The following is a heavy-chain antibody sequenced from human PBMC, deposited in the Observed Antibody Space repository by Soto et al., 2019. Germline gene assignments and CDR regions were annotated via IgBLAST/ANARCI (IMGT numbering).Heavy chain of an antibody. CDR3: ASSGARIGDWFDP. CDR1: GYTFTYRY. Sequence: ASVKVSCKASGYTFTYRYLHWVRQAPGQALEWMGWITPFNGNTNYAQKFQDRVTITRDRSMSTAYMELSSLRSEDTAMYYCASSGARIGDWFDPWGQGTLVTVSS. J-gene: IGHJ5*02. CDR2: ITPFNGNT. D-gene: IGHD3-10*01. V-gene: IGHV1-45*02.